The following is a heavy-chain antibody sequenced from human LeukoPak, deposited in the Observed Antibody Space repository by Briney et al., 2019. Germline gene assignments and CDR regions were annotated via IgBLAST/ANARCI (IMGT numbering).Heavy chain of an antibody. CDR2: IWYDGSNK. Sequence: GRSLRLSCAASGFTFSSYGIHWVRQAPGKGLEWVALIWYDGSNKYYADSVKGRFTISRDNSKNTLYLQMNSLRAEDTAVYYCARDPTRWGPYYFDYWGQGTLVTVSS. CDR3: ARDPTRWGPYYFDY. D-gene: IGHD4-23*01. J-gene: IGHJ4*02. V-gene: IGHV3-33*01. CDR1: GFTFSSYG.